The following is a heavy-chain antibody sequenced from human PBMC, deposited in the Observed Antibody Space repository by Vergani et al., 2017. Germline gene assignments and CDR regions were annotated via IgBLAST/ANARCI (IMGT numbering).Heavy chain of an antibody. Sequence: QVQLVQSGAEVKKPGASVKVSCMASGYTFTSYYMHWVRQAPGQGLEWMGWINPNSGGTNYAQKFQGRVTMTRDTSISTAYVELSRLGSDDTAVYYCAMARYDILTGYPPEDNWFDPWGQGTLVTVSS. D-gene: IGHD3-9*01. V-gene: IGHV1-2*02. CDR3: AMARYDILTGYPPEDNWFDP. CDR1: GYTFTSYY. CDR2: INPNSGGT. J-gene: IGHJ5*02.